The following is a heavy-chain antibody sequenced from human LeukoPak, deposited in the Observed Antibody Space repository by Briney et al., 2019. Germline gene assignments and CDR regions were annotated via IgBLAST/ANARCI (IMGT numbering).Heavy chain of an antibody. J-gene: IGHJ4*02. V-gene: IGHV4-59*08. CDR3: ARQGRDYGDFLFDY. CDR2: IYYSGST. CDR1: GGSISSYH. Sequence: PSETLSLTCTVSGGSISSYHWSWIRQPPGKGLEWIGYIYYSGSTNYNPSLKSRVTISVDTSKNQFSLKLSSVTAADTAVYYCARQGRDYGDFLFDYWGQGTLVTVSS. D-gene: IGHD4-17*01.